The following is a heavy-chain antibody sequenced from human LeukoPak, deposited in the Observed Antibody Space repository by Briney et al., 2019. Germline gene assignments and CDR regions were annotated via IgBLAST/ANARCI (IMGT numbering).Heavy chain of an antibody. Sequence: GSLRLSCAASGFTFSNYWMSWVRQAPGKGLEWVANIKQDGSEKYYVDSVKGRFTISRDNAKSSLYLQMNSLRAEDTAMYYCARQRGSYSFDYWGQGTLVTVSS. CDR1: GFTFSNYW. CDR3: ARQRGSYSFDY. D-gene: IGHD1-26*01. J-gene: IGHJ4*02. V-gene: IGHV3-7*01. CDR2: IKQDGSEK.